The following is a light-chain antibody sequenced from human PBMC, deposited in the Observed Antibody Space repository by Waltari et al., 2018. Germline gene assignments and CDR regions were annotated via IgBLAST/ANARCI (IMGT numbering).Light chain of an antibody. V-gene: IGKV1-39*01. Sequence: DIQMTQSPSSLSASVGDRVTIPCRASQTISTYLNWYQQKTGTAPKLLIYAASTLQRGVPSRFSGSGSGTDFALTISSLQPEDSATYYCQQTYSTPLTFGGGTKVDIK. CDR3: QQTYSTPLT. J-gene: IGKJ4*01. CDR1: QTISTY. CDR2: AAS.